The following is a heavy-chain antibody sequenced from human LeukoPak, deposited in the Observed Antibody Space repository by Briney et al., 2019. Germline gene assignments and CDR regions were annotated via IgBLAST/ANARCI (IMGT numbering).Heavy chain of an antibody. Sequence: ASVKVSCKASGGTFSSYAISWVRQATGQGLEWLGWMNPNSGSTGYAQNFQGRVSMTRDTSISTAYMELSNLGSEDTAVYYCARNLARTGDFDYWGQGTLVTVSS. CDR1: GGTFSSYA. CDR2: MNPNSGST. J-gene: IGHJ4*02. V-gene: IGHV1-8*02. CDR3: ARNLARTGDFDY. D-gene: IGHD5-12*01.